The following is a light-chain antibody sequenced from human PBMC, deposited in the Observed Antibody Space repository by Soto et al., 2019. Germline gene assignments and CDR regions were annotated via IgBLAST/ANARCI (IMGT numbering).Light chain of an antibody. CDR1: QSVSSSS. CDR2: GTS. CDR3: QQYRT. V-gene: IGKV3-20*01. J-gene: IGKJ1*01. Sequence: EIVLTQSPVTRCLSPGERATLSCRASQSVSSSSLAWYQQKPGQAPRLLISGTSSRATGIPDRFSGSGSRTDFTLTISRLEPEDFAVYFCQQYRTFGQGTKVDIK.